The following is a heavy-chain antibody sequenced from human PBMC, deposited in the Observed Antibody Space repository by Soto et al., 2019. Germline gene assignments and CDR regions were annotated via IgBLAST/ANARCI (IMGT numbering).Heavy chain of an antibody. J-gene: IGHJ6*02. CDR1: GGTFANFI. D-gene: IGHD6-6*01. CDR3: ARNGTYSSSLSQYSGMDG. CDR2: IVPMFGTP. Sequence: QVQLVQSGAEVKEPGSSVRVSCKASGGTFANFIMNWVRQTPGQGLEWMGGIVPMFGTPTYAEKFKGRVTISASGSTSTAYMELTSLRSEDTAVYYCARNGTYSSSLSQYSGMDGWRQGTTVTVS. V-gene: IGHV1-69*01.